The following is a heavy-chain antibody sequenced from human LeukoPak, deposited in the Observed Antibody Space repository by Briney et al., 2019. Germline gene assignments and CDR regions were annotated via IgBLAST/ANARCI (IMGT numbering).Heavy chain of an antibody. J-gene: IGHJ4*02. CDR2: INHSGST. D-gene: IGHD3-3*01. CDR3: ARGSGYYPDY. Sequence: SETLSLTCAVYGGSFSGYYWSWIRQPPGKGLEWIGEINHSGSTNYNPSLKSRVTISVDTSKNQFSLKLSSVTAADTAVYYCARGSGYYPDYWGQGTLVTVSS. V-gene: IGHV4-34*01. CDR1: GGSFSGYY.